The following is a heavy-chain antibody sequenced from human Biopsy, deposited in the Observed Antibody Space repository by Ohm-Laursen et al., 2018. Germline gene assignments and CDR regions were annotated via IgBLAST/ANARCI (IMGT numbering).Heavy chain of an antibody. J-gene: IGHJ4*02. D-gene: IGHD6-19*01. CDR3: ALQSVAQMKNFDY. V-gene: IGHV1-2*02. Sequence: ASVKVSCKASEFSFTGYYIHWVRQAPGQGLEWMGWISPKSGDTNYAHKFQGNITMTRDTSMSTAYMEMSRLRCDDTAVYYCALQSVAQMKNFDYWGQGTLVTVSS. CDR1: EFSFTGYY. CDR2: ISPKSGDT.